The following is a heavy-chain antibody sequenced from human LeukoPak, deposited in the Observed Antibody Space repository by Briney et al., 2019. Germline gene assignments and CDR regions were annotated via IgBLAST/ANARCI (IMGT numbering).Heavy chain of an antibody. CDR3: ASRTIWFGEVDAFDI. CDR2: IYYSGGT. Sequence: PSETLSLTCTVSGGSISSYYWSWIRQPPGKGLEWIGYIYYSGGTNYNPSLNSRVSISVPTSKNQFSLKPSSVTAADTAVYYCASRTIWFGEVDAFDIWGQGTMVTVSS. CDR1: GGSISSYY. V-gene: IGHV4-59*08. J-gene: IGHJ3*02. D-gene: IGHD3-10*01.